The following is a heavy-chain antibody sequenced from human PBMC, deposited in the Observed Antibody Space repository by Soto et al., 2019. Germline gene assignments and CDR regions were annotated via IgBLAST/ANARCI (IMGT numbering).Heavy chain of an antibody. CDR2: INHSGTT. V-gene: IGHV4-34*01. D-gene: IGHD6-25*01. CDR3: ARARGYVYGSNFYGLDV. J-gene: IGHJ6*02. Sequence: PSETLSLTCGVYRGSFSGFYWSWVRQTPGGGLEWIGEINHSGTTNYNPSFQNRVTISVDKSTNNFSLKMTSVTAADAAVYYCARARGYVYGSNFYGLDVWGQGTTATVPS. CDR1: RGSFSGFY.